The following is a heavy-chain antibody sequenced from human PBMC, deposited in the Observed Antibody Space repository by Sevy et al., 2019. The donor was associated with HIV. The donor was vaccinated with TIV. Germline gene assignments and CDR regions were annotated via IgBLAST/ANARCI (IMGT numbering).Heavy chain of an antibody. Sequence: ASVKVSCKASGYTVTGYHLHWMRQAPGLGLEWMGWTNPLIGLTQYDEKFQGRVSMTRDTATSTAYMELTRLTSDDTAVYYCARTAVAGNYNWFDPWGQGTLVTVSS. V-gene: IGHV1-2*02. CDR3: ARTAVAGNYNWFDP. D-gene: IGHD6-19*01. J-gene: IGHJ5*02. CDR1: GYTVTGYH. CDR2: TNPLIGLT.